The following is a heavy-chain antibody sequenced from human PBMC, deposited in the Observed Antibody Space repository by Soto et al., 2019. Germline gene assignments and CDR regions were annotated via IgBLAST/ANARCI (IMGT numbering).Heavy chain of an antibody. CDR3: AKSDSSGWYHHFQH. J-gene: IGHJ1*01. D-gene: IGHD6-19*01. Sequence: GGSLRLSCAASGFTFSSHAMSWVRQAPGKGLEWVSAINDSRGTSYYADSVKGRFTISRDSSKNTLYLQMNSLRAEDTAVYYCAKSDSSGWYHHFQHWGQGTPVTVS. CDR2: INDSRGTS. CDR1: GFTFSSHA. V-gene: IGHV3-23*01.